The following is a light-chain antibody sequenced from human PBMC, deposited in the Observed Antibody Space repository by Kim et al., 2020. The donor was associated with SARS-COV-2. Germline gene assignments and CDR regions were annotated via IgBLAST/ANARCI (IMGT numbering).Light chain of an antibody. J-gene: IGKJ2*01. Sequence: ATVRDRINITCQTNQNSATYLHWYQQRPGKAPNLLIYASSSLESGVPSRFSGSGSVTDFTLTIASLQPEDFATYYCQQSYTTPYTFGQGTKLEI. CDR3: QQSYTTPYT. CDR1: QNSATY. CDR2: ASS. V-gene: IGKV1-39*01.